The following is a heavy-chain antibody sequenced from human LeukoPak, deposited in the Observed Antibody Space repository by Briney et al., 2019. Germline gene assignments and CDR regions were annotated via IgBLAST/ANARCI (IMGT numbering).Heavy chain of an antibody. D-gene: IGHD3-22*01. Sequence: GESLKISCKGSGYSFTSYWIGWGRQMPGKGLEGMGIIYPGDSDTRYSPCFQGQVTISADKSMSTAYLTWSSLKASHTAMYYCARQYYSDNNRGMDVWGQGNTVTVSS. CDR3: ARQYYSDNNRGMDV. V-gene: IGHV5-51*01. J-gene: IGHJ6*02. CDR2: IYPGDSDT. CDR1: GYSFTSYW.